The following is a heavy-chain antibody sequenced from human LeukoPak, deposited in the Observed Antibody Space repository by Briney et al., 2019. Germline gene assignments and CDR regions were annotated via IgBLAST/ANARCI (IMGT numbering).Heavy chain of an antibody. Sequence: ASVTVSFKPSVYIFIYYYIHWVRQAPGRGGEWMGWITRYSGATKYAQKFQGSVTLTRDTSISTAYMELTNLASDDTAVYFCVSWAGGNSDVASFDYWGQGTLVIVSS. V-gene: IGHV1-2*02. CDR3: VSWAGGNSDVASFDY. J-gene: IGHJ4*02. D-gene: IGHD2-21*01. CDR2: ITRYSGAT. CDR1: VYIFIYYY.